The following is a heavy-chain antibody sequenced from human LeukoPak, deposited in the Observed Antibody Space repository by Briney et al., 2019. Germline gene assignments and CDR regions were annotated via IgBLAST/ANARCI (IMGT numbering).Heavy chain of an antibody. CDR1: GASTSSFS. CDR3: PRHGGETIVATILHAFDI. Sequence: SETLSLTCTVSGASTSSFSWSWIRQPPGKGLEWIGYIHYSETTTYNSSPKSRVTISVETSKNQFSLKLSSVTAADTAVDSCPRHGGETIVATILHAFDIWGQGTMVTVSS. J-gene: IGHJ3*02. D-gene: IGHD5-12*01. CDR2: IHYSETT. V-gene: IGHV4-59*08.